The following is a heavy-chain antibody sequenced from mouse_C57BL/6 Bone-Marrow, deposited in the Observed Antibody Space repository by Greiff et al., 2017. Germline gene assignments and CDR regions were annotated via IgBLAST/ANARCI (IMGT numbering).Heavy chain of an antibody. CDR2: IHPNSGST. Sequence: QVQLQQPGAELVKPGASVKLSCKASGYTFTSYWMHWVKQRPGQGLEWIGMIHPNSGSTNYNEKFKSKATLTVDKSSSTAYVQLSSLTSEDSAVYYCARMGRYSNYGFAYWGQGTLVTVSA. CDR1: GYTFTSYW. CDR3: ARMGRYSNYGFAY. J-gene: IGHJ3*01. D-gene: IGHD2-5*01. V-gene: IGHV1-64*01.